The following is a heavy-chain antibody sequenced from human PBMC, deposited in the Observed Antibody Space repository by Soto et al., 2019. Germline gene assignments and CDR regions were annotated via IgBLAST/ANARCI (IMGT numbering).Heavy chain of an antibody. J-gene: IGHJ4*02. V-gene: IGHV3-66*01. CDR1: GFTVSSNY. CDR3: ASLDYGDYGGYFDY. Sequence: EVQLVESGGGLVQPGGSLRLSCAASGFTVSSNYMSWVRQAPGKGLEWVSVIYSGGSTYYADSVKGRFTISRDNSKNPLYLQMNSLRAEDTAVYYCASLDYGDYGGYFDYWGQGTLVTVSS. D-gene: IGHD4-17*01. CDR2: IYSGGST.